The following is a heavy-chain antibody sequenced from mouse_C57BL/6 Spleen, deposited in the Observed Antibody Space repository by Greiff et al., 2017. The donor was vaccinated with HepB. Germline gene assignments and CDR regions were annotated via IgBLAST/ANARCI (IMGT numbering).Heavy chain of an antibody. CDR1: GYTFTSYW. CDR3: AIRAFEFMHSYYYGSSYERYFDV. D-gene: IGHD1-1*01. V-gene: IGHV1-69*01. CDR2: IDPSDSYT. Sequence: QVQLQQPGAELVMPGASVKLSCKASGYTFTSYWMHWVKQRPGQGLEWIGEIDPSDSYTNYNQKFKGKSTLIVDKSSSTAYMKLSSLTCEDSAVYYCAIRAFEFMHSYYYGSSYERYFDVWVTGTTVTVSS. J-gene: IGHJ1*03.